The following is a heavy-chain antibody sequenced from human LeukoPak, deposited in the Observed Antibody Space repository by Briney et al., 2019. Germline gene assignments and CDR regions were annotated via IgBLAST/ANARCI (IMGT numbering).Heavy chain of an antibody. CDR2: INSDGSTT. D-gene: IGHD3-10*01. V-gene: IGHV3-74*01. CDR1: GFTFITYW. Sequence: GGSPRLSCAASGFTFITYWMHWVRQAPGKGLVWVSSINSDGSTTTYADSVKGRFTISGDNAKNMVYLQMNSLRAEDTAVYYCARAFGSGSQVINYFDFWGQGTLVTVSS. J-gene: IGHJ4*02. CDR3: ARAFGSGSQVINYFDF.